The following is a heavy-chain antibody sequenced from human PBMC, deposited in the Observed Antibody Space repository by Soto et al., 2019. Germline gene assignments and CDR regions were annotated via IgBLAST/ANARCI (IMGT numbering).Heavy chain of an antibody. Sequence: SETLSLTCTVPGGSISSYYWSWMRQPPGKGLEWIGYIYYSGSTNYNPSLKSRVTISVDTSKNQFSLELSSVTAADTAVYYCARFPRGYSYGHFDYWGQGTLVTVS. CDR3: ARFPRGYSYGHFDY. J-gene: IGHJ4*02. CDR2: IYYSGST. D-gene: IGHD5-18*01. CDR1: GGSISSYY. V-gene: IGHV4-59*01.